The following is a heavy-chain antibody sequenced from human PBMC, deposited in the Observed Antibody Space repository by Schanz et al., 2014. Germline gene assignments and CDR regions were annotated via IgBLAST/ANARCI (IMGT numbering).Heavy chain of an antibody. V-gene: IGHV3-23*04. J-gene: IGHJ4*02. CDR2: ITRQGTT. CDR3: MAMGRNTSHYFDH. Sequence: EVQLVESGGGLVKPGGSLRLSCTASRIIFGTYSMNWIRQAPGKGLEWVSGITRQGTTYYADFVKGRFTIARDNSKNTLFLQMDSLRVEDTAVYYCMAMGRNTSHYFDHWGQGTLVTVSS. D-gene: IGHD1-1*01. CDR1: RIIFGTYS.